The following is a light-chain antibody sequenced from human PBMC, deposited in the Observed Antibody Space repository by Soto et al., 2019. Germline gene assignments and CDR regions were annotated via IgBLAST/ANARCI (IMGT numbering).Light chain of an antibody. Sequence: QSALTQPASLSGSPGQSITISCTGTSSDIGAYDYVSWFQQHPGKAPKLMISEVNNRPSGVPDRFSGSKSGTSVSLAITGLRGEDEADYHCQSYDSSLTNAVFGGGTKLTVL. J-gene: IGLJ2*01. CDR3: QSYDSSLTNAV. V-gene: IGLV2-14*01. CDR1: SSDIGAYDY. CDR2: EVN.